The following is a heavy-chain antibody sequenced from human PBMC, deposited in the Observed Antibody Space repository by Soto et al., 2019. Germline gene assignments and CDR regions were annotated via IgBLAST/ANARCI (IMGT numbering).Heavy chain of an antibody. CDR3: ARVGRELRILLNVFDF. V-gene: IGHV3-30*04. Sequence: QVQLVESGGGVVQPGRSLRLSCAASGFTFSRYSIHWVRQAPGNGLEWVAAISYDGRNTYSADTVKGRFTISSDSSESTVFLQMNSLRPEDTAVYYCARVGRELRILLNVFDFWGQGTKVTVSS. CDR1: GFTFSRYS. D-gene: IGHD2-15*01. J-gene: IGHJ3*01. CDR2: ISYDGRNT.